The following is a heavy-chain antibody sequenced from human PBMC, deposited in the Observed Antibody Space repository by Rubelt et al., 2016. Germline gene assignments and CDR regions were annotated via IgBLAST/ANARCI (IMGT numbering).Heavy chain of an antibody. D-gene: IGHD5-18*01. J-gene: IGHJ6*02. CDR3: ARYSYGLEGMDV. CDR2: INHSGST. CDR1: GGSFSGYY. Sequence: QVQLQQWGAGLLKPSETLSLTCAVYGGSFSGYYWSWIRQPPGKGLEWIGEINHSGSTNYNPSLKSRVTISVDTSKNQFSLKLSSVTAADTAVYYCARYSYGLEGMDVWGQGTTVTVSS. V-gene: IGHV4-34*01.